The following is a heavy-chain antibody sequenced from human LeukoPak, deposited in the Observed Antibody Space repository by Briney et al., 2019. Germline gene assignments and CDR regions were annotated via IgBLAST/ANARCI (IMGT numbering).Heavy chain of an antibody. CDR3: ARDLRAYYYDSSGRQAYFDY. Sequence: SETLSLTCTVSGYSISSSYYWGWIRQPPGKGLEWIGSIYYSGSTYYNPSLKSRVTISVDTSKNQFSLKLSSVTAADTAVYYCARDLRAYYYDSSGRQAYFDYWGQGTLVTVSS. J-gene: IGHJ4*02. CDR1: GYSISSSYY. CDR2: IYYSGST. V-gene: IGHV4-38-2*02. D-gene: IGHD3-22*01.